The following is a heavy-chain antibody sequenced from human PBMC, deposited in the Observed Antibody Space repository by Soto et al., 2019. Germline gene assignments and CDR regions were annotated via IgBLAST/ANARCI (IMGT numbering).Heavy chain of an antibody. CDR2: TRNKANSYTT. CDR1: GFTFSDHY. J-gene: IGHJ6*02. Sequence: ESGGGLVQPGGSLRLSCAASGFTFSDHYMDWARQAPGKGLEWVGRTRNKANSYTTEYAASVKGRFTISRDDSKNSLYLQMNSLKTEDTAVYYCARTEDYYGRDVWGQGTTVTVSS. V-gene: IGHV3-72*01. CDR3: ARTEDYYGRDV.